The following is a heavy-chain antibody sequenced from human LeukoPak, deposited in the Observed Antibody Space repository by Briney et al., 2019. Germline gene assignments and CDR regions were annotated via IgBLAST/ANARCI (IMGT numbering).Heavy chain of an antibody. V-gene: IGHV4-4*02. CDR2: IYHSGST. D-gene: IGHD6-6*01. CDR3: ASRAAIEYSSSSGAFDI. CDR1: GGSISSSNW. Sequence: PSGTLSLTCAVSGGSISSSNWWSWVRQPPGKGLEWIGEIYHSGSTNYNPSLKSRVTISVDKSKNQFSLKLSSVTAADTAVYYCASRAAIEYSSSSGAFDIWGQGTMVTVSS. J-gene: IGHJ3*02.